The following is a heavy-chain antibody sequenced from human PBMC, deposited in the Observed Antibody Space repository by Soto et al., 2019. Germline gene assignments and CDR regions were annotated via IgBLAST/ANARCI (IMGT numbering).Heavy chain of an antibody. D-gene: IGHD6-13*01. CDR1: GGSVSSGSYY. V-gene: IGHV4-61*01. CDR2: FSYSGST. Sequence: SETLSLTCTVSGGSVSSGSYYWNWIRQPPGKGLEWIGYFSYSGSTSYNPSLKSRVTISLDRSKNQVSLKLRSVTAADTAVYFCARDSSNRGREVYYDSRGQGTLVTVSS. CDR3: ARDSSNRGREVYYDS. J-gene: IGHJ4*02.